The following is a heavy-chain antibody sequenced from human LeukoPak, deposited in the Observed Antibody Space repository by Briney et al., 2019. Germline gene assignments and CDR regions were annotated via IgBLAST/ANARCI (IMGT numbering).Heavy chain of an antibody. CDR2: IYYSGST. D-gene: IGHD3-3*01. V-gene: IGHV4-39*01. J-gene: IGHJ5*02. Sequence: PSETLSLTCTVSGGSISSSSYYWGWIRQPPGKGLEWIGSIYYSGSTYYNPSLKSRVTISVDTSKNQFSLKLSSVTAADTAVYYCARLKYYDFWSGYSNWFDPWGQGTLVTVSS. CDR1: GGSISSSSYY. CDR3: ARLKYYDFWSGYSNWFDP.